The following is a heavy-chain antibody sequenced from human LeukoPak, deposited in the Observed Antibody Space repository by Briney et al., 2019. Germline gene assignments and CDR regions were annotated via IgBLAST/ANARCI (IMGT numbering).Heavy chain of an antibody. J-gene: IGHJ6*04. CDR2: IKEDGSEK. CDR1: GFTFSSYW. V-gene: IGHV3-7*01. D-gene: IGHD4-23*01. CDR3: ARDRFGGMDV. Sequence: GGSLRLSCAASGFTFSSYWMSWVRQAPGKGLEWVANIKEDGSEKYYVDSVKGRFSTSRDDAKNSLHLQMNSLRAEDTAVYYCARDRFGGMDVWGKGTSVTVSS.